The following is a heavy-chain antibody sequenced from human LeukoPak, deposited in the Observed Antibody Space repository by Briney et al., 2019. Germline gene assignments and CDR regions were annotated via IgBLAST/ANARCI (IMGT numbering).Heavy chain of an antibody. CDR2: IYYSGST. D-gene: IGHD4-17*01. V-gene: IGHV4-59*12. CDR3: ARGHYGDYVGY. Sequence: SETPSLTCTVSGGSISSYYWSWIRQPPGKGLEWIGYIYYSGSTNYNPSLKSRVTISVDTSKNQFSLKLSSVTAVDTAVYYCARGHYGDYVGYWGQGTLVTVSS. CDR1: GGSISSYY. J-gene: IGHJ4*02.